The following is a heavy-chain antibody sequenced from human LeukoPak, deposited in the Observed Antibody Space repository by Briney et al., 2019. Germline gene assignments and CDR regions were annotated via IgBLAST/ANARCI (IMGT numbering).Heavy chain of an antibody. CDR1: GFTFSSYS. D-gene: IGHD1-26*01. Sequence: GGSLRLSCAASGFTFSSYSMNWVRQAPGKGLEWVSSISSSSSYIYYADSVKGRFTISRDNAKNSLYLQMNSLRAEDTAIYYCARIKELQQVGGTTSYYFDYWGQGTLVTVSS. J-gene: IGHJ4*02. V-gene: IGHV3-21*01. CDR2: ISSSSSYI. CDR3: ARIKELQQVGGTTSYYFDY.